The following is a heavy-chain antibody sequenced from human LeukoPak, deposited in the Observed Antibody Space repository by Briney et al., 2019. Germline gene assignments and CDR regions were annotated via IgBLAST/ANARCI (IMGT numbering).Heavy chain of an antibody. CDR3: ARVYSNLGGYYYYMDV. CDR2: INPNSGGT. CDR1: GYTFTDCY. D-gene: IGHD4-11*01. J-gene: IGHJ6*03. V-gene: IGHV1-2*02. Sequence: ASVKVSCKASGYTFTDCYMHWVRQAPGQGLEWMGWINPNSGGTNYVQKFQGRVTMTRDTSISTAYMELSRRRSDDTAVYYCARVYSNLGGYYYYMDVWGKGTTVTVSS.